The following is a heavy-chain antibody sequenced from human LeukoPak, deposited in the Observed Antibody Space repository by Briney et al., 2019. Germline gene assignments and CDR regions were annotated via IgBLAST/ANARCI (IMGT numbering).Heavy chain of an antibody. CDR3: AREALINYDYVWGSYRYTLFDY. D-gene: IGHD3-16*02. V-gene: IGHV3-21*01. CDR2: ISSSSSYI. CDR1: GFTFSSYS. J-gene: IGHJ4*02. Sequence: KSGTSLRLSCAASGFTFSSYSINWVRQAPGKGLEWVSSISSSSSYIYYADSVKGRFTISRDNAKSSLYLQMNSLRAEDTAVYYCAREALINYDYVWGSYRYTLFDYWGQGTLVTVSS.